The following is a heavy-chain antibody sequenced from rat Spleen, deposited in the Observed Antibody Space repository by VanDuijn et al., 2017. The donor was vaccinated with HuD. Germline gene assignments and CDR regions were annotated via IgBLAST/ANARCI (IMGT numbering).Heavy chain of an antibody. CDR3: ARSDGTHYYLPFAD. Sequence: EVQLQESGPGLVKPSQSLSLTCSVTNYSITSDYWGWIRKLPGSKMEWIGHISYSGSPSYSPSLKGRISISRDTSKNQFFLQLDSVTTEDTATYYCARSDGTHYYLPFADWGQGTLVTVSS. D-gene: IGHD1-12*02. J-gene: IGHJ3*01. CDR1: NYSITSDY. V-gene: IGHV3-1*01. CDR2: ISYSGSP.